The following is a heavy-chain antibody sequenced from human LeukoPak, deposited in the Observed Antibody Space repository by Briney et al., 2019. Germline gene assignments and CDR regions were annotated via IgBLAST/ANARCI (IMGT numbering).Heavy chain of an antibody. V-gene: IGHV3-23*01. CDR3: ARPEFWSGYSGLDY. J-gene: IGHJ4*02. CDR2: IRDSGSST. D-gene: IGHD3-3*01. Sequence: PGGSLRLSCAASGFTFSSYAMSWVRQAPGKGLEWVSAIRDSGSSTHYADSVKGRFTTSRDNSKNTLYLQMNSLRAEDTAVYYCARPEFWSGYSGLDYWGQGTLVTVSS. CDR1: GFTFSSYA.